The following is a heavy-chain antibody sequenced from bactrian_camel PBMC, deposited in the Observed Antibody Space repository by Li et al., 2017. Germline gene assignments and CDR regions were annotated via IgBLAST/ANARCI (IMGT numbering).Heavy chain of an antibody. CDR3: AVVDDEDYVAGYYYSD. CDR1: AATYNCNC. CDR2: IYTAGTGK. D-gene: IGHD2*01. J-gene: IGHJ4*01. Sequence: HVQLVESGGGSVQAGGSLRLSCAADAATYNCNCMGWFRQAPGKEREGVAQIYTAGTGKYYADSVKGRFTASKDNAKNMVYLQMNSLKPEDTAVYYCAVVDDEDYVAGYYYSDWGQGTQVTVS. V-gene: IGHV3S1*01.